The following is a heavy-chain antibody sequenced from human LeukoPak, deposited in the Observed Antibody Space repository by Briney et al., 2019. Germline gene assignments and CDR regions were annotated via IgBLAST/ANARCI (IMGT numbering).Heavy chain of an antibody. Sequence: GASVTVSCKASGGTFSSYGISWVRQAPGQGLEWMGWISAYNGNTSYAQKLQGRVTMTTDTSTSTAYMELRSLRFDDTAVYYCARKDGFTYGLPLDYWGQGTLVTVSS. CDR1: GGTFSSYG. CDR3: ARKDGFTYGLPLDY. CDR2: ISAYNGNT. D-gene: IGHD5-18*01. V-gene: IGHV1-18*01. J-gene: IGHJ4*02.